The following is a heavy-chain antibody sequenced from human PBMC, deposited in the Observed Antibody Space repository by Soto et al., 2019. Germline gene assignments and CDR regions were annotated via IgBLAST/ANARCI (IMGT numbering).Heavy chain of an antibody. CDR1: GGSISSSSYY. CDR3: ARQQLPYYYYGMDV. J-gene: IGHJ6*02. D-gene: IGHD2-2*01. V-gene: IGHV4-39*01. Sequence: SETLSLTCTVSGGSISSSSYYWGWIRQPPGKGLEWIGSIYYSGSTYYNPSLKSRVTISVDTSKNQFSLKLSSVTAADTAVYYCARQQLPYYYYGMDVWGQGTTVTVSS. CDR2: IYYSGST.